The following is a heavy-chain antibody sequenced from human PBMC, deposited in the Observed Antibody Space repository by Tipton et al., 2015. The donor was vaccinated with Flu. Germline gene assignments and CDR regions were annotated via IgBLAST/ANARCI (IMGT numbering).Heavy chain of an antibody. CDR3: ARDSPDWGFDC. J-gene: IGHJ4*02. CDR1: GGSISSYY. V-gene: IGHV4-59*01. Sequence: TLSLTCTVSGGSISSYYWSWIWQPPGKGLEWIGYIYYSGSTNYNPSHKSRVTIAVDTSKNQFSLKLSPVTAAETAVYYCARDSPDWGFDCWGQGTLVTVSA. CDR2: IYYSGST. D-gene: IGHD3/OR15-3a*01.